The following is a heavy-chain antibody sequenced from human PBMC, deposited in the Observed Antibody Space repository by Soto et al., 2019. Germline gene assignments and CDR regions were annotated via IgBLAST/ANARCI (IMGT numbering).Heavy chain of an antibody. J-gene: IGHJ4*02. CDR1: GFTFTSYG. D-gene: IGHD3-9*01. Sequence: PWGSLLLSCTASGFTFTSYGMHWVGQAPGKGLHRVCRISVDGGQTHYTDSVKGRFSISRDNSKNTVYLHMDSLRAEDTAMYFCARDVGLDSDDFFAYWGQGTQVTVSS. CDR2: ISVDGGQT. CDR3: ARDVGLDSDDFFAY. V-gene: IGHV3-23*01.